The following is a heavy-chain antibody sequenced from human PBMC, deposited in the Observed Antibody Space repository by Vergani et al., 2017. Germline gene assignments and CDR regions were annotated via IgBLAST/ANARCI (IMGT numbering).Heavy chain of an antibody. CDR2: ISGSGGST. Sequence: EVQLLESGGGLVQPGGSLRLSCAASGFTFSSYAMSWVRQAPGKGLEWVSVISGSGGSTYYADSVKGRFTISRDNSKNTLYLQMNSLRAEDTAVYYCAKGRTVTRTPDYGGQGTRVTVSS. V-gene: IGHV3-23*01. D-gene: IGHD4-17*01. CDR1: GFTFSSYA. J-gene: IGHJ4*02. CDR3: AKGRTVTRTPDY.